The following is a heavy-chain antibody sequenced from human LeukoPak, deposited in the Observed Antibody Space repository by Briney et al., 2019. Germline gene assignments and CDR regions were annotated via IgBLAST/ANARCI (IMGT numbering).Heavy chain of an antibody. CDR3: ARDRLSGYDLYWSRREALTNKAWVFDY. CDR2: TYYRSKWYN. CDR1: GDSVSSNSAA. V-gene: IGHV6-1*01. D-gene: IGHD5-12*01. Sequence: SQTLSLTCAISGDSVSSNSAAWNWIRQSPSRGLEWLGRTYYRSKWYNDYAVSVKSRITINPDTSKNQFSLQLNSVTPEDTAVYYCARDRLSGYDLYWSRREALTNKAWVFDYWGQGTLVTVSS. J-gene: IGHJ4*02.